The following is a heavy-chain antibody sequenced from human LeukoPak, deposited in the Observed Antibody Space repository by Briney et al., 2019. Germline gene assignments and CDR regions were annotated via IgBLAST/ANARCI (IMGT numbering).Heavy chain of an antibody. CDR2: IYISGST. CDR1: GASISSYY. Sequence: SETLSLTCTVSGASISSYYWSWIRQSAGKRLEWIGRIYISGSTDYNPSLKSRVTMSVDTSKNQLSLKLNSVTAADTAVYYCARDDVDTPTFDYLGQGTLVTVSS. D-gene: IGHD5-18*01. V-gene: IGHV4-4*07. J-gene: IGHJ4*02. CDR3: ARDDVDTPTFDY.